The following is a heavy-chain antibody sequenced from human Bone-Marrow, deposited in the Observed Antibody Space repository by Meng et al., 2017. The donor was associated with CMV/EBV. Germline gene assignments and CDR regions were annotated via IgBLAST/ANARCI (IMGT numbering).Heavy chain of an antibody. V-gene: IGHV2-26*01. CDR3: ARIGKRFGELTWFDP. D-gene: IGHD3-10*01. CDR2: IFSNDEK. J-gene: IGHJ5*02. CDR1: GFSLSNARMG. Sequence: SGPTLVKPTETPTLTCTVSGFSLSNARMGVSWIRQPPGKALEWLAHIFSNDEKSYSTSLKSRLTISKDTSKSQVVLTMTNMDPVDTATYYCARIGKRFGELTWFDPWGQGTLVTVSS.